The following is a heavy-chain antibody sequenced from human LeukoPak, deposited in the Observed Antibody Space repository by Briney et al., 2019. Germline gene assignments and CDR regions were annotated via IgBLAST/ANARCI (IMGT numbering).Heavy chain of an antibody. CDR3: SRGYTYGDY. Sequence: GGSLRLSCTASGFTFSSYAMSWVRQAPGKGLEWVAVISYDGSDKYYADSVKGRFTISRDNSKNTLYLQMNSLRGEDTAVYYCSRGYTYGDYWGQGTLVTVSS. J-gene: IGHJ4*02. CDR1: GFTFSSYA. CDR2: ISYDGSDK. D-gene: IGHD5-18*01. V-gene: IGHV3-30*03.